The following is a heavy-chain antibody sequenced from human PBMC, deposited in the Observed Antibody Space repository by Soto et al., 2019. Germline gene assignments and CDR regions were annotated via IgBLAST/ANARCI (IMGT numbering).Heavy chain of an antibody. Sequence: EVQLVESGGGLVQPGGSLRLSCAASGFTFSSYWMHWVRQAPGKGLVWVSRINSDGSSTSYADSVKGRFTISRDNAKNTLYLQMNSLRAEDTAVYYCAREMIVVSSHYYYYIDVWGKGTTVTVSS. V-gene: IGHV3-74*01. CDR2: INSDGSST. J-gene: IGHJ6*03. CDR3: AREMIVVSSHYYYYIDV. D-gene: IGHD3-22*01. CDR1: GFTFSSYW.